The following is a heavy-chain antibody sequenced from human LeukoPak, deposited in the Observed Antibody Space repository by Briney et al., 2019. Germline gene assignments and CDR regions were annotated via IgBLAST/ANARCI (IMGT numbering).Heavy chain of an antibody. CDR2: INHSGST. CDR1: GGSFSGHY. CDR3: ARDPRYCTGGVCSSDAFDI. J-gene: IGHJ3*02. V-gene: IGHV4-34*01. Sequence: PSETLSLTCAVSGGSFSGHYWSWIRQPPGKGLEWIGEINHSGSTNYNPSLKSRVTISVDTSKNQFSLKLSSVTAADTAVYYCARDPRYCTGGVCSSDAFDIWGQGTMVTVSS. D-gene: IGHD2-8*02.